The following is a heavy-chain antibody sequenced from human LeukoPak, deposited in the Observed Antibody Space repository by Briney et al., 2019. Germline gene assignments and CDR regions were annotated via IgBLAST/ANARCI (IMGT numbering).Heavy chain of an antibody. CDR2: ISGSGGST. CDR3: AKEGYCSSTSCPEVYYYYYGMDV. V-gene: IGHV3-23*01. CDR1: GFTFSSYS. D-gene: IGHD2-2*01. J-gene: IGHJ6*02. Sequence: GGSLRLSCAASGFTFSSYSMNWVRQAPGKGLEWVSAISGSGGSTYYADSVKGRFTISRDNSKNTLYLQMNSLRAEDTAVYYCAKEGYCSSTSCPEVYYYYYGMDVWGQGTTVTVSS.